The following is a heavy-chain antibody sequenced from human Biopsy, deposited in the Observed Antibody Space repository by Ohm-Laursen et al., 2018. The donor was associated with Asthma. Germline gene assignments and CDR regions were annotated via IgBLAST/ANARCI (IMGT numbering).Heavy chain of an antibody. CDR3: ARIKIRIGAGTDRYFDL. V-gene: IGHV1-2*06. CDR2: INPNSGGT. CDR1: GYPFTDYY. D-gene: IGHD3-16*01. Sequence: ASVKVSCKASGYPFTDYYVHWVRRAPGQGLEWMGRINPNSGGTNYAQKFLGRVTMTRDTSVNTAFMVLSRLRSDDTAVYYCARIKIRIGAGTDRYFDLWGRGTLVTVSS. J-gene: IGHJ2*01.